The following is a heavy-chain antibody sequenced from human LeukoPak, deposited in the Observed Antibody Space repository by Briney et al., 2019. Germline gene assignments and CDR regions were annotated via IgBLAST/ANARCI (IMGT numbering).Heavy chain of an antibody. CDR1: GFTFSSYW. J-gene: IGHJ6*03. D-gene: IGHD3-9*01. CDR2: IYYSGST. V-gene: IGHV4-39*01. Sequence: PGGSLRLSCAASGFTFSSYWMNWVRQAPGRGLEWIGSIYYSGSTYYNPSLKSRVTISVDTSKNQFSLKLSSVTAADTAVYYCARPHEDDIRDYYYMDVWGKGTTVTVSS. CDR3: ARPHEDDIRDYYYMDV.